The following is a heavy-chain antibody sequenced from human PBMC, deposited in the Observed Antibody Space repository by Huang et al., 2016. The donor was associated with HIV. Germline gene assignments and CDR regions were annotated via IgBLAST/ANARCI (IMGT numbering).Heavy chain of an antibody. CDR2: LCPIFGTA. J-gene: IGHJ4*02. CDR1: GGPFSSYA. Sequence: QVQLVQSGAEVKKPGSSVKVSCKASGGPFSSYAISWVRQAPGQGLEGRGGLCPIFGTANHAKKFQGRVTITADESTSTAYMELGSLRSEDTAVYYCARARGYYDSSVSYYFDYWGQGTLVTVSS. CDR3: ARARGYYDSSVSYYFDY. D-gene: IGHD3-22*01. V-gene: IGHV1-69*13.